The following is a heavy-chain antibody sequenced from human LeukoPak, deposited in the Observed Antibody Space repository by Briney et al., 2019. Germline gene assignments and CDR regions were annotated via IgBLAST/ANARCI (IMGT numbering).Heavy chain of an antibody. J-gene: IGHJ6*02. D-gene: IGHD6-13*01. CDR1: GGTFSSYA. Sequence: SVKVSCKASGGTFSSYAISWVRQDPGQGLEWMGGIIPIFGTANYAQKFQGRVTITADESTSTAYMELSSLRSEDTAVYYCARAGSSAAAGPAQLRYYYYYGMDVWGQGTTVTVSS. CDR2: IIPIFGTA. CDR3: ARAGSSAAAGPAQLRYYYYYGMDV. V-gene: IGHV1-69*13.